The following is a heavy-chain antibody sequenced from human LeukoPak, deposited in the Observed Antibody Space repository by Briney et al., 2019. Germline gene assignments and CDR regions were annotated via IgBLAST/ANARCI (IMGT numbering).Heavy chain of an antibody. CDR2: IYPGDSDT. CDR1: GYSFTSYW. D-gene: IGHD2-2*01. Sequence: GESLKISRKGSGYSFTSYWIGWGRQRSGKGVEWMGIIYPGDSDTRYSPSFQGQVTISADKSISTAYLQWSSLKASDTAMYYCARRAPSRGSNYLDYWGQGTLVTVSS. J-gene: IGHJ4*02. V-gene: IGHV5-51*01. CDR3: ARRAPSRGSNYLDY.